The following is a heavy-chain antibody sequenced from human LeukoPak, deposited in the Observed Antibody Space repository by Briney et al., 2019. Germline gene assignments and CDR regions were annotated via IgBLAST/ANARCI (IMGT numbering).Heavy chain of an antibody. V-gene: IGHV4-39*01. D-gene: IGHD5-18*01. CDR2: IYYSGST. CDR3: ARLNSYGPAGNFDY. J-gene: IGHJ4*02. CDR1: GGSISRSSYY. Sequence: SETLSLTCTVSGGSISRSSYYWGWIRQPPGKGLEWIGNIYYSGSTYYNPSLRSRVTISVDTSKNQFSLKLNSVTATDTAVYYCARLNSYGPAGNFDYWGQGTLVTVSS.